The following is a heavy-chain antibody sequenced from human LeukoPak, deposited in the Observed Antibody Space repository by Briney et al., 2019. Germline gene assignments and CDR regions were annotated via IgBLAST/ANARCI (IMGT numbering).Heavy chain of an antibody. CDR2: IYYSGST. CDR3: ARDRYFDWLPLHTSEGDFDY. J-gene: IGHJ4*02. V-gene: IGHV4-39*07. D-gene: IGHD3-9*01. CDR1: GGSISSSSYY. Sequence: SETLSLTCTVSGGSISSSSYYWGWIRQPPGKGLEWIGSIYYSGSTYYNPSLKSRVTISVDTSKNQFSLKLSSVTAADTAVYYCARDRYFDWLPLHTSEGDFDYWGQGTLVTVSS.